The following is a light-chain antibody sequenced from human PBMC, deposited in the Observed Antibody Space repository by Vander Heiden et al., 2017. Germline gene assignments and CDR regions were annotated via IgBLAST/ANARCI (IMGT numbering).Light chain of an antibody. J-gene: IGLJ2*01. CDR1: SPDVGGYTL. CDR2: QVN. Sequence: QTAPTQPPSAFGSPGQSVAISWTRSSPDVGGYTLVSWYQQHPGKAPELMIYQVNKRPSGVPDRFSGSKSGNTASLTVSGLQAEDEADYYCSLDAGSNILVFGGGTKLTVL. CDR3: SLDAGSNILV. V-gene: IGLV2-8*01.